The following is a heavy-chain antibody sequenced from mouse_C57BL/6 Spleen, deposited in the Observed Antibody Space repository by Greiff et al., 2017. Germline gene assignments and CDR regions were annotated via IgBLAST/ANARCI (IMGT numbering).Heavy chain of an antibody. CDR3: TPNWDGIGDY. V-gene: IGHV1-15*01. D-gene: IGHD4-1*02. J-gene: IGHJ2*01. Sequence: VQLQQSGAELVRPGASVTLSCKASGYTFTDYEMHWVKQTPVHGLEWIGAIDPETGGTAYNQKFKGKAILTADKSSSTAYMELRSLTSEDSAVYYCTPNWDGIGDYWGQGTTLTVSS. CDR1: GYTFTDYE. CDR2: IDPETGGT.